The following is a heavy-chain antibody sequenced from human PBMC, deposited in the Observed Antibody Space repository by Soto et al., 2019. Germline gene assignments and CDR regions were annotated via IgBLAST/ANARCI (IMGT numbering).Heavy chain of an antibody. Sequence: TLSLTCTVSGGSISSGDYYWSWIRQSPGTGLEWIGYIFYTGSTYYNPSLRSRLAISVDTSKNQFSLKLSSVTAADAAVYYCAREPLKWYGMDVWGQGTTVTVS. V-gene: IGHV4-30-4*01. D-gene: IGHD1-26*01. J-gene: IGHJ6*02. CDR2: IFYTGST. CDR1: GGSISSGDYY. CDR3: AREPLKWYGMDV.